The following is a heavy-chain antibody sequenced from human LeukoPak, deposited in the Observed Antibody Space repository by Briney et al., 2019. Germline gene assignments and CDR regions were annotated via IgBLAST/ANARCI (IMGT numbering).Heavy chain of an antibody. CDR3: AREHPAGGWFDP. CDR1: GGSFSGYY. V-gene: IGHV4-4*07. D-gene: IGHD3-10*01. J-gene: IGHJ5*02. CDR2: IYTSGST. Sequence: SETLSLTCAVYGGSFSGYYWSWIRQPAGKGLEWIGRIYTSGSTNYNPSLKSRVTMSVDTSKNQFSLKLSSVTAADTAVYYCAREHPAGGWFDPWGQGTLVTVSS.